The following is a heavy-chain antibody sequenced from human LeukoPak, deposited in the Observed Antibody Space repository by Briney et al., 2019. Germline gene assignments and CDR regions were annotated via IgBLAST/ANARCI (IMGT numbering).Heavy chain of an antibody. CDR3: ATADNYDILTGFYNGDY. CDR2: ISHSGST. J-gene: IGHJ4*02. V-gene: IGHV4-34*01. D-gene: IGHD3-9*01. Sequence: PSGTLSLTCAVYGGSFSGYYCSWIRQPPGKGLEWIGEISHSGSTNYNPSLKSRATISVDTSKNQFSLKLSSVTAADTAVYYCATADNYDILTGFYNGDYWGQGTLVTASS. CDR1: GGSFSGYY.